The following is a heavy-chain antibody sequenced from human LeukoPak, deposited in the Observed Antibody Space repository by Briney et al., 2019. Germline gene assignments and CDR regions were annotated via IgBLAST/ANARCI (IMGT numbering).Heavy chain of an antibody. CDR3: ARTRGSYWYFDL. CDR2: IYYSGST. J-gene: IGHJ2*01. D-gene: IGHD3-10*01. V-gene: IGHV4-59*01. CDR1: GVTFSSYW. Sequence: GSLRLSCAASGVTFSSYWMSWVRQAPGKGLEWIGYIYYSGSTNYNPSLKSRVTISVDTSKNQFSLKLSSVTAADTAVYYCARTRGSYWYFDLWGQGTLVTVSS.